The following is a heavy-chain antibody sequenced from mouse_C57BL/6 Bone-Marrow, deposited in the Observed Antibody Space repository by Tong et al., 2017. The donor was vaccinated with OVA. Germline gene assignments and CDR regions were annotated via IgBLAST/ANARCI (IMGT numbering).Heavy chain of an antibody. CDR1: GYSFTGYF. J-gene: IGHJ2*01. Sequence: EVQLQESGPELVKPGASVKISCKASGYSFTGYFMNWVKQSHGKSLEWIGRINPYNGDTFYNQKFKGKATLTVDKSANTAYMQLKSLTSEDSAVYYCASIYYDYDGDYWGQGTTLTVSS. CDR2: INPYNGDT. D-gene: IGHD2-4*01. V-gene: IGHV1-37*01. CDR3: ASIYYDYDGDY.